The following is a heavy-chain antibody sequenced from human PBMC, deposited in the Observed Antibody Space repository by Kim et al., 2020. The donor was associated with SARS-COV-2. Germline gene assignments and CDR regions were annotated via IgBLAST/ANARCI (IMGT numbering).Heavy chain of an antibody. CDR3: ARDPPGWDSSGYHFDY. V-gene: IGHV3-11*05. Sequence: VKGRFTTSRANAKNSLYLQLTSLRAEDTAVYYCARDPPGWDSSGYHFDYWGQGTLVTVSS. D-gene: IGHD3-22*01. J-gene: IGHJ4*02.